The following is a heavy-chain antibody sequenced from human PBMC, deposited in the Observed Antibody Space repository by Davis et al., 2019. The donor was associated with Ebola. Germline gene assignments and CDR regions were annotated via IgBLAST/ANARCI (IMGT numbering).Heavy chain of an antibody. V-gene: IGHV3-11*06. CDR1: GFTFSDYY. Sequence: PGGSLRLSCAASGFTFSDYYMSWIRQAPGKGLEWVSSISSSSSYIYYADSVKGRFTISRDNAKNSLYLQMNSLRAEDTAVYYCASRRRDSSGYPFDYWGQGTLVTVSS. D-gene: IGHD3-22*01. CDR3: ASRRRDSSGYPFDY. J-gene: IGHJ4*02. CDR2: ISSSSSYI.